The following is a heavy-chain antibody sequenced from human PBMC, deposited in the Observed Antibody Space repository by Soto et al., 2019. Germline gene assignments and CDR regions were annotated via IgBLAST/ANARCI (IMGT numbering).Heavy chain of an antibody. V-gene: IGHV3-23*01. D-gene: IGHD5-12*01. CDR2: ISGSGGST. CDR3: AKSPHIVATIYDY. J-gene: IGHJ4*02. CDR1: GFTFSSYA. Sequence: LRLSCAASGFTFSSYAMSWVRQAPVKGLEWVSAISGSGGSTYYADSVKGRFTISRDNSKNTLYLQMNSLRAEDTAVYYCAKSPHIVATIYDYWGQGTLVTVAS.